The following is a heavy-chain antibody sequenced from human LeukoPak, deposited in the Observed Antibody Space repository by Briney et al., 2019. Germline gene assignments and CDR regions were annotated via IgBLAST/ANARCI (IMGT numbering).Heavy chain of an antibody. V-gene: IGHV5-51*01. CDR1: GYRFTNYW. J-gene: IGHJ4*02. CDR2: IYPTDSDT. D-gene: IGHD5-24*01. Sequence: MRGESLKISCKGSGYRFTNYWIGWVRQMPGKGLEWMAVIYPTDSDTRYSPSFQGQVTISADKSVDTAYLQWSSLRASDSGIYYCARRSYIDRGGPSFDFWGQGTLVTVSS. CDR3: ARRSYIDRGGPSFDF.